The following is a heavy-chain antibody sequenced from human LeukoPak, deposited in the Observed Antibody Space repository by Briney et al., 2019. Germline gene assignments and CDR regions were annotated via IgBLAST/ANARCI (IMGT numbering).Heavy chain of an antibody. D-gene: IGHD1-20*01. CDR2: ITPSGSTT. Sequence: GASVKVSCKASGYTFTSYYMHWVRQAPGQGLEWLGIITPSGSTTSYAQNFQGRVTMTRDMSTTTVYMELTTLRSEDTAVYYCARSYSCNDGDFFDYWGQGTLVTVSS. CDR3: ARSYSCNDGDFFDY. V-gene: IGHV1-46*01. J-gene: IGHJ4*02. CDR1: GYTFTSYY.